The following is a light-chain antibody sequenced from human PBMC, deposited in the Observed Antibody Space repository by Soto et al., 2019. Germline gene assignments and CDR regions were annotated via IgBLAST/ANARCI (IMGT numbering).Light chain of an antibody. CDR2: ATS. Sequence: DIQMTQSPSSLSASVGDRVTITCRASRSISTYLNWFQQKPGKAPEVLIYATSSLQSGVPSRFSGSGSGTEFTLTISSLQPEDVATYYCQQSYSRLRSFGWWTKVDI. CDR1: RSISTY. V-gene: IGKV1-39*01. J-gene: IGKJ4*01. CDR3: QQSYSRLRS.